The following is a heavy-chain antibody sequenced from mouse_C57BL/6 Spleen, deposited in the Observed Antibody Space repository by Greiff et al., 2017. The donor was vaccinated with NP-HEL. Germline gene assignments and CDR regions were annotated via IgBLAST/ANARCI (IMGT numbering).Heavy chain of an antibody. CDR2: INPSTGGT. CDR3: ARNSHYYGSSYDAMDY. V-gene: IGHV1-42*01. J-gene: IGHJ4*01. Sequence: EVQLQQSGPELVKPGASVKISCKASGYSFTGYYMNWVKQSPEKSLEWIGEINPSTGGTTYNQKFKAKATLTVDKSSSTAYMQRKSLTSEDAAVYYCARNSHYYGSSYDAMDYWGQGTSVTVSS. CDR1: GYSFTGYY. D-gene: IGHD1-1*01.